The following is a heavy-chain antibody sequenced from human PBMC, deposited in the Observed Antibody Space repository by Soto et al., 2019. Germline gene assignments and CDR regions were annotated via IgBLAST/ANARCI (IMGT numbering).Heavy chain of an antibody. Sequence: QVQLVQSGAEVKKPGSSVKVSCKASGGTFSSYTISWVRQAPGQGLEWMGRIIPILGIANYAQKFQARVAITADKSTSTAHMELSSLRSEDTAVYYCARGGVTMVRGVTATDYWGQGTLVTVSS. CDR2: IIPILGIA. V-gene: IGHV1-69*02. CDR1: GGTFSSYT. J-gene: IGHJ4*02. CDR3: ARGGVTMVRGVTATDY. D-gene: IGHD3-10*01.